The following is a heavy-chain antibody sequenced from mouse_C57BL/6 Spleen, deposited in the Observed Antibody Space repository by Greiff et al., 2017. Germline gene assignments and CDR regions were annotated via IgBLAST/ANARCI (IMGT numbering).Heavy chain of an antibody. J-gene: IGHJ2*01. CDR2: IYPRDGST. CDR3: ARAGDYDYFDY. Sequence: QVQLQQSDAELVKPGASVKISCKVSGYTFTDHTIHWMKQRPEQGLEWIGYIYPRDGSTKYNEKFKGTATLPADKSSSTAYMQLNSLTSEDAAVYFCARAGDYDYFDYWGQGTTLTVSS. CDR1: GYTFTDHT. D-gene: IGHD2-4*01. V-gene: IGHV1-78*01.